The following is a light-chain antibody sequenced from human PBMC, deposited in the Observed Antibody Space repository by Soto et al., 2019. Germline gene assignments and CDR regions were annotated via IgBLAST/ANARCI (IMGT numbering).Light chain of an antibody. V-gene: IGLV2-14*03. J-gene: IGLJ1*01. CDR1: GSDVGGYNY. Sequence: QSVLTQPASVSGSPGQSITISCTGTGSDVGGYNYVSWYQQHPGKAPKLMIYDVSNRPSGVSNRFSGSKSGNTASLTISGLQAEDEANYYCSSYISSSTLYVFGTGTKVTVL. CDR2: DVS. CDR3: SSYISSSTLYV.